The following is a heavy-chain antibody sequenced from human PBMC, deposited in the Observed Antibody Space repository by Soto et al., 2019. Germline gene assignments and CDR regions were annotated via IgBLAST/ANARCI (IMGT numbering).Heavy chain of an antibody. CDR1: GFSFSDAW. Sequence: EVQLVESGGELVKPGGSLRLSCAASGFSFSDAWMNWVRQAPGKGLEWVARIRSRPDGGTREYAAPVKGRFSISRDDSKTTLYLQINTLETEDTAVYYGTTERAGAFDSWGQGTLVTVSS. CDR2: IRSRPDGGTR. D-gene: IGHD6-19*01. CDR3: TTERAGAFDS. V-gene: IGHV3-15*01. J-gene: IGHJ4*02.